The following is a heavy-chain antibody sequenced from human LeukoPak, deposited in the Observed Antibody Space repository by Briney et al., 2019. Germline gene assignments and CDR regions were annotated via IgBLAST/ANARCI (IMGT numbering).Heavy chain of an antibody. CDR2: TYYRSKWYN. D-gene: IGHD3-22*01. Sequence: SQTLSLTCAISGDSVSSNSAAWNWIRQSPSRGLEWLGRTYYRSKWYNDYAVSVKSRITINPDTSKNQFSLQLNSVTPEDTAVYYCARLFTLGNYYDSSGYYARYFDLWGRGTLVTVSS. V-gene: IGHV6-1*01. CDR1: GDSVSSNSAA. J-gene: IGHJ2*01. CDR3: ARLFTLGNYYDSSGYYARYFDL.